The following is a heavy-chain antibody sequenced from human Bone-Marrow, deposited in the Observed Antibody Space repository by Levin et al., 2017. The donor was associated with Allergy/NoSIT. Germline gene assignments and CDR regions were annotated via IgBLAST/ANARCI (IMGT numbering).Heavy chain of an antibody. V-gene: IGHV4-38-2*01. J-gene: IGHJ4*02. CDR1: GYSISSDYY. CDR2: IYHSGST. Sequence: GSLRLSCAVSGYSISSDYYWAWIRQPPGKRLEWIASIYHSGSTYDNPSLKSRVTISVDTSRNQFSLKLSSVTAADTAVYYCARDLYDSSGYYHFDYWGQGTLVTVSS. D-gene: IGHD3-22*01. CDR3: ARDLYDSSGYYHFDY.